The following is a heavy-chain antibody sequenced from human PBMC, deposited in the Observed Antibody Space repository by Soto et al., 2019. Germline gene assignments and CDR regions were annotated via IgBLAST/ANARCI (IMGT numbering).Heavy chain of an antibody. CDR3: ARGDYQYSIDY. CDR1: GDSMTSGDSS. Sequence: QLQLQESGSRLVKSSQTLSLTCTVSGDSMTSGDSSWSWIRQPPGKGLEWLGYIYRTGNTHYSPSLKSRVSISQDRSKNQFSLELTSVTAADTAVYYCARGDYQYSIDYWGQGTLVTVSS. V-gene: IGHV4-30-2*01. J-gene: IGHJ4*02. D-gene: IGHD2-2*01. CDR2: IYRTGNT.